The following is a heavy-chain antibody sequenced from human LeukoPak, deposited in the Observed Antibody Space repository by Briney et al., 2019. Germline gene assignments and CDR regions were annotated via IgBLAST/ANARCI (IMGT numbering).Heavy chain of an antibody. D-gene: IGHD3-22*01. CDR1: GGSISSGGYY. Sequence: SETLSLTCTVSGGSISSGGYYWSWIRQHPGKGLEWIGYIYYSGSTYYNPSLKSRVTISVDTSKNQFSLKLSSVTAADTAVYYCARRTYYYDSSGYYFDYWGQGTLATVSS. J-gene: IGHJ4*02. CDR3: ARRTYYYDSSGYYFDY. CDR2: IYYSGST. V-gene: IGHV4-31*03.